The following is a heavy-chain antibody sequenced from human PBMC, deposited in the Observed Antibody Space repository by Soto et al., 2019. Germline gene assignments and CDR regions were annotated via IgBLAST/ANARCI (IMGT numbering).Heavy chain of an antibody. CDR3: ARGGYSYGYVSYYYGMDV. V-gene: IGHV4-30-2*01. J-gene: IGHJ6*02. D-gene: IGHD5-18*01. CDR2: IYHSGST. Sequence: SETLSLTCAVSGGSISSGGYSWSWIRQPPGKGLEWIGYIYHSGSTYYNPSLKSRVTISVDRSKNQFSLKLSSVTAADTVVYYCARGGYSYGYVSYYYGMDVWGQGTTVTVS. CDR1: GGSISSGGYS.